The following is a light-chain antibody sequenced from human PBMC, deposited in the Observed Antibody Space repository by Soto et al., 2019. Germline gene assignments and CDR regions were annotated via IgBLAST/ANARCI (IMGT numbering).Light chain of an antibody. CDR1: QSISSW. CDR3: QQYGSSLT. Sequence: DIQMTQSPSTLSASVGDRVTIICRASQSISSWLAWYQQKPGKAPKLLIYDASSLESGVPSRFSGSGSGTDFTLTINRLEPEDFAVYYCQQYGSSLTFGGGTRLEIK. J-gene: IGKJ5*01. V-gene: IGKV1-5*02. CDR2: DAS.